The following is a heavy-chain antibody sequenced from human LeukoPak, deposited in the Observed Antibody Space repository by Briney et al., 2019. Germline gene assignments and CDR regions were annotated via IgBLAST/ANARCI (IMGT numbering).Heavy chain of an antibody. CDR1: GYTFSNYG. D-gene: IGHD6-19*01. CDR2: ISAYNGNT. V-gene: IGHV1-18*01. CDR3: ARELGIAVVPDF. Sequence: GASVKVSCKGSGYTFSNYGISWVRQAPGQGLEWMGWISAYNGNTNYAQKLQGRVTMTTDTSTGTAYMELRSLRSDDTAVYYCARELGIAVVPDFWGQGTLVTVSS. J-gene: IGHJ4*02.